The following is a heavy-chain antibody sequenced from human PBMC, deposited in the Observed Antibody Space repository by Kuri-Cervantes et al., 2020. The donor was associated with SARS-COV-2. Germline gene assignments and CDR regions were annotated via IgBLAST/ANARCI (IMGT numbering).Heavy chain of an antibody. V-gene: IGHV3-23*01. CDR2: ISTSGGDT. CDR3: ASVSTMGVSLD. J-gene: IGHJ4*02. CDR1: RFTFNNYD. D-gene: IGHD5-24*01. Sequence: GGSLRLSCAASRFTFNNYDLIWVRQAPGKGPEWVSSISTSGGDTNYADSLKGRFTISRDNSKNTLYLQMNSLRVEDTAVYYCASVSTMGVSLDWGQGTLVTVSS.